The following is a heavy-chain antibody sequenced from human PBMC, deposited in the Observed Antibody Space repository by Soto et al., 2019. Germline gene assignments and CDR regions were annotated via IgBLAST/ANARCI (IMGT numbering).Heavy chain of an antibody. D-gene: IGHD6-13*01. Sequence: EVQLLESGGGLVQPGGSLRLSCAAYGFTFGIYAMSWVRQAPGKGLEWVSSISGSGGSIYYAHSVKGRFTISRDKTKNTLDLQMNSLRAEDTAVYHCARVAPEYSSTPRRFDFWGQGTLVTVSS. CDR3: ARVAPEYSSTPRRFDF. V-gene: IGHV3-23*01. J-gene: IGHJ4*02. CDR2: ISGSGGSI. CDR1: GFTFGIYA.